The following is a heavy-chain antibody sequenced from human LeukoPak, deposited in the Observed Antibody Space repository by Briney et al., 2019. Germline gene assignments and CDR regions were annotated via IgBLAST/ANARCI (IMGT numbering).Heavy chain of an antibody. J-gene: IGHJ4*02. CDR2: IGIAGDT. Sequence: QPGGSLRLSCAASGFTFSSYDMHCVRQATGKGLEWVSAIGIAGDTYYSGSVKGRFTISRENAKNFLYLQMNSLRAGDTAVYYCARGNILTGSDCWGQGTLVTVSS. V-gene: IGHV3-13*04. CDR3: ARGNILTGSDC. D-gene: IGHD3-9*01. CDR1: GFTFSSYD.